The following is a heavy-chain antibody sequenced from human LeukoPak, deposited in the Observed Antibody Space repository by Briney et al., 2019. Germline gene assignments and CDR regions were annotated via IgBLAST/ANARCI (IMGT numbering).Heavy chain of an antibody. CDR2: IIPIFGIA. J-gene: IGHJ6*02. CDR3: ARSCRGLWFGENYYYYGMDV. D-gene: IGHD3-10*01. Sequence: ASVKVSCKASGGTFSSYAISWVRQAPGQGLEWMGRIIPIFGIANYAQKFQGRVTITADKSTSTACMELSSLRSEDTAVYYCARSCRGLWFGENYYYYGMDVWGQGTTVTVSS. CDR1: GGTFSSYA. V-gene: IGHV1-69*04.